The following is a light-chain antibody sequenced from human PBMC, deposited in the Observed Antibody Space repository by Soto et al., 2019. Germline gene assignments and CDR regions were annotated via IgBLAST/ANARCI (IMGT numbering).Light chain of an antibody. V-gene: IGKV1-5*03. Sequence: DIQMTQSPSILSASVGDGVTIACRASQSVTLWLTWYQQKPGKAPKLLLYKASTLESGVPSRFSGNGSETDFTLTISSLKPDDIETYYCQQYNSYPYTFGQGTKLEIK. J-gene: IGKJ2*01. CDR1: QSVTLW. CDR2: KAS. CDR3: QQYNSYPYT.